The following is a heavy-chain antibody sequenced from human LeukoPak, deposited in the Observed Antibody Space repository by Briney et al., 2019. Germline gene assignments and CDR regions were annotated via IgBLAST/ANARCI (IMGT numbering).Heavy chain of an antibody. CDR3: VSLGYSSSSVRY. Sequence: GGSLRLSCAASGFTFSSYGMHWVRQAPGKGLEWVAFIRYDGSNKYYADFVKGRFTISRDNSKNTLYLRMNSLRAEDTAVYFCVSLGYSSSSVRYWGQGTLVTVSS. J-gene: IGHJ4*02. D-gene: IGHD6-6*01. CDR2: IRYDGSNK. CDR1: GFTFSSYG. V-gene: IGHV3-30*02.